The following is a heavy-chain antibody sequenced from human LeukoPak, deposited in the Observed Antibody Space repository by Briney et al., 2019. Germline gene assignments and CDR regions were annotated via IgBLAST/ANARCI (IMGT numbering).Heavy chain of an antibody. CDR2: IKQDGSEK. Sequence: GGSLRLSCAASGFTFSSYWVSWVRQAPGKGLEWVANIKQDGSEKYYVDSVKGRFTISRDNAKNSLYLQMNSLRAEDTAVYYCARRKWFGEYYFDYWGQGTLVTVSS. V-gene: IGHV3-7*01. CDR3: ARRKWFGEYYFDY. CDR1: GFTFSSYW. D-gene: IGHD3-10*01. J-gene: IGHJ4*02.